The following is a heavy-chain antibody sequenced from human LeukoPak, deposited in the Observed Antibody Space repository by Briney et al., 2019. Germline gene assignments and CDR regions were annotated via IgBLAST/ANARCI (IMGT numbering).Heavy chain of an antibody. CDR3: ARFVSHLRAFDYGGNFQDY. CDR2: INPSGGST. D-gene: IGHD4-23*01. Sequence: ASVTVSFTASGYTFTIYYMHWVRQAPGQGLEWMGIINPSGGSTSYAQKFQGRVTMTRDTSTSTIYMELSSLRSEDTAVYYCARFVSHLRAFDYGGNFQDYWGQGTLVTVSS. J-gene: IGHJ4*02. CDR1: GYTFTIYY. V-gene: IGHV1-46*01.